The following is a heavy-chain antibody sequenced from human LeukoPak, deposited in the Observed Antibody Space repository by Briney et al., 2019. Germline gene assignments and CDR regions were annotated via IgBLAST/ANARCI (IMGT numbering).Heavy chain of an antibody. CDR1: GFTFSSYG. CDR3: AKDLNYYHSTIHH. V-gene: IGHV3-30*02. CDR2: IRYDGSNK. D-gene: IGHD3-10*01. J-gene: IGHJ1*01. Sequence: GGSLRLSCAASGFTFSSYGMHWVRQAPGKGLEWVAFIRYDGSNKYYADSVKGRFTISRDNSENTLYLQLNSLRAEDTAVYYCAKDLNYYHSTIHHWGQGTLVTVSS.